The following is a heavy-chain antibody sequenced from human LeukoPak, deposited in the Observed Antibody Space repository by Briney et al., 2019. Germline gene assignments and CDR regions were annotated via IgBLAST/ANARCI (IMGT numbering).Heavy chain of an antibody. Sequence: GGSLRLSCAASGFTFSSYAMSWVRQAPGKGLEWVSGISGSGGSTYYADSVKGRFTISRDNSKNTLYLQMNSLRAEDTAVYYCAKDQGWWLRNYYFDYWGQGTLVTVSS. CDR3: AKDQGWWLRNYYFDY. D-gene: IGHD5-12*01. J-gene: IGHJ4*02. V-gene: IGHV3-23*01. CDR2: ISGSGGST. CDR1: GFTFSSYA.